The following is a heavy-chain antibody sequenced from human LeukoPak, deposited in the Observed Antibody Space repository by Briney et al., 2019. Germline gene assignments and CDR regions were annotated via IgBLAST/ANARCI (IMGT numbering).Heavy chain of an antibody. CDR1: GYTFTGYY. CDR3: ARLSLLLPDAFDI. V-gene: IGHV1-2*02. CDR2: INPNSGGI. J-gene: IGHJ3*02. D-gene: IGHD1-26*01. Sequence: ASVKVSCKASGYTFTGYYVHWVRQAPGQGLEWMGWINPNSGGINYAQKFQGRVTITRNTSISTAYMELSSLRSEDTAVYYCARLSLLLPDAFDIWGQGTMVTVSS.